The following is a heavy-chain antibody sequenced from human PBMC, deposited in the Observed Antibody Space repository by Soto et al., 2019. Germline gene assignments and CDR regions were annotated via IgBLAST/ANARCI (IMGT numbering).Heavy chain of an antibody. CDR3: ARTAAAGKYYYGVDV. D-gene: IGHD6-13*01. V-gene: IGHV5-10-1*04. J-gene: IGHJ6*02. CDR2: IDPSDSDT. Sequence: GESLKISCKGSGYSFTTYWINWVRQMPGKGLEWMGRIDPSDSDTRYSPSFQGQVTISADKSFSTAYLQWSSLKASDTAMYYCARTAAAGKYYYGVDVWGQGTTVTVSS. CDR1: GYSFTTYW.